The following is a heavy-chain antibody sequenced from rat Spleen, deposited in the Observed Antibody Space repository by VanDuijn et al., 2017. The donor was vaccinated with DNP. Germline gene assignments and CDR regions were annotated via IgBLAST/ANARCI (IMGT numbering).Heavy chain of an antibody. V-gene: IGHV2-27*01. CDR1: GFSLTTYH. J-gene: IGHJ1*01. D-gene: IGHD5-1*01. CDR3: VRLGPDWYFDF. CDR2: IQGGGST. Sequence: QVQLKESGPGLVQPSQTLSLTCTVSGFSLTTYHMHWVRQPPGKGLEWMGRIQGGGSTDYTSALKSRLSISRDTSKSQVFLKMNSVQTEDTAMYFCVRLGPDWYFDFWGPGTMVTVSS.